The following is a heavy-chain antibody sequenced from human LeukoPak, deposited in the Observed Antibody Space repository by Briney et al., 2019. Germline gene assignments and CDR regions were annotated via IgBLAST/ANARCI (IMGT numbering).Heavy chain of an antibody. CDR1: GGSFSGYY. D-gene: IGHD6-13*01. V-gene: IGHV4-34*01. CDR2: INHSGST. CDR3: ARRGWYSSSFHDY. J-gene: IGHJ4*02. Sequence: PSETLSLTCAVYGGSFSGYYWSWIRQPPGKGLEWIGEINHSGSTNYNPSLKSRVTISVDTSKNQFSLKLSSVTAADTAVYYCARRGWYSSSFHDYWGQGTLVTVSS.